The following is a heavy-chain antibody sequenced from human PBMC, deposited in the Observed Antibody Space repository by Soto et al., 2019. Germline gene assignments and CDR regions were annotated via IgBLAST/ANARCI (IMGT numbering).Heavy chain of an antibody. J-gene: IGHJ3*02. Sequence: SGGSLRLSCAASGFTFSSYAMTWVRQAPGKGLEWVSVIGGSGGSIYYADFVKGRFTIARDSSKNTLYLQMNSLRAEDTAVYYCAKEYCSGGTCYGAFDIWGQGTMVTVSS. D-gene: IGHD2-15*01. CDR2: IGGSGGSI. CDR1: GFTFSSYA. V-gene: IGHV3-23*01. CDR3: AKEYCSGGTCYGAFDI.